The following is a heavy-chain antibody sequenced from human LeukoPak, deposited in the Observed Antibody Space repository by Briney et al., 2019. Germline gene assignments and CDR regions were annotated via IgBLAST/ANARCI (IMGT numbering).Heavy chain of an antibody. D-gene: IGHD1-26*01. Sequence: SETLSLTCSVSGASISSGTNYWGWIRHPPGKGLEWIGSIYYTGSTYDNPSLKSRVTISVDTSKNQFSLKLSSVTAADTAVYYCARRGGSGRAFDYWGQGTLVTVSS. CDR3: ARRGGSGRAFDY. V-gene: IGHV4-39*01. J-gene: IGHJ4*02. CDR1: GASISSGTNY. CDR2: IYYTGST.